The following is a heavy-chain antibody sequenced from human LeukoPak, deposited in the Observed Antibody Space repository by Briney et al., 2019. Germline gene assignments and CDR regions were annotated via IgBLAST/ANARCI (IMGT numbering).Heavy chain of an antibody. CDR1: GGSISSSSYY. Sequence: SETLSLTCSVSGGSISSSSYYWGWIRQPPGKGLEWIGSIYYSGSAYYNPSLKSQATISVDTSKNRFSLKLTSVTAADTAVYFCARHADGAAFGYWGQGTLVTVSS. V-gene: IGHV4-39*01. CDR3: ARHADGAAFGY. D-gene: IGHD2-15*01. CDR2: IYYSGSA. J-gene: IGHJ4*02.